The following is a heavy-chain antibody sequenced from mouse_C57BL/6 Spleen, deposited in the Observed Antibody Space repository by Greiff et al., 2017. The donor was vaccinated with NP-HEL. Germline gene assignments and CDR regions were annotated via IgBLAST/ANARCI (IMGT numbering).Heavy chain of an antibody. CDR1: GYSITSGYY. CDR2: ISYDGSN. CDR3: ARDGAGTGWYFDV. D-gene: IGHD4-1*01. Sequence: ESGPGLVKPSQSLSLTCSVTGYSITSGYYWNWIRQFPGNKLEWMGYISYDGSNNYNPSLKNRISITRDTSKNQFFLKLNSVTTEDTATYYCARDGAGTGWYFDVWGTGTTVTVSS. J-gene: IGHJ1*03. V-gene: IGHV3-6*01.